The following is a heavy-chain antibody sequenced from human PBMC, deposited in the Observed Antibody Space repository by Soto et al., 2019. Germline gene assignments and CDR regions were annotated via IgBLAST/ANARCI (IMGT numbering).Heavy chain of an antibody. Sequence: QVQLVESGGGLVKPGGSLRLSCAASGLTFSDCYMNWIRQAPGKGLEWVSYISSSGSSINYAGSVKGRFTIFRDNAKNSLYLQMNSLRAEDTAMYYCARVRFGEWGYAMDVWGQGTTVIVSS. D-gene: IGHD3-10*01. CDR2: ISSSGSSI. V-gene: IGHV3-11*01. J-gene: IGHJ6*02. CDR3: ARVRFGEWGYAMDV. CDR1: GLTFSDCY.